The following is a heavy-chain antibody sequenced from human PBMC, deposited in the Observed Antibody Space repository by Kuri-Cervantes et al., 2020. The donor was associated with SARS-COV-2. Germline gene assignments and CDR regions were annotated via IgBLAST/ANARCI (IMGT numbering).Heavy chain of an antibody. Sequence: ASVKVSCKASGYTFTSYYMHWVRQAPGQGLEWMGIINPSGGSTSYAQKFQGRVTMTRDTSTSTAYMELSSLRSEDTAVYYCARIGYGGKASRTLGYYYYYMDVWGKGNTVNVSS. CDR1: GYTFTSYY. J-gene: IGHJ6*03. D-gene: IGHD4-23*01. CDR3: ARIGYGGKASRTLGYYYYYMDV. V-gene: IGHV1-46*01. CDR2: INPSGGST.